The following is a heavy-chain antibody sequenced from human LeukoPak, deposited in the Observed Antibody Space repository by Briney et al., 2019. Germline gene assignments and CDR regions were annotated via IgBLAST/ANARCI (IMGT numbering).Heavy chain of an antibody. V-gene: IGHV3-23*01. J-gene: IGHJ6*02. CDR1: GFTFSSYA. Sequence: GGSLRLSCAASGFTFSSYAMSWVRQAPGKGLEWVSAISGSGGSTYYADSVKGRFTISRDSSKNTLYLQMNSLRAEDTAVYYCAKGLGGYYYGMDVWGQGTTVTVSS. CDR2: ISGSGGST. CDR3: AKGLGGYYYGMDV.